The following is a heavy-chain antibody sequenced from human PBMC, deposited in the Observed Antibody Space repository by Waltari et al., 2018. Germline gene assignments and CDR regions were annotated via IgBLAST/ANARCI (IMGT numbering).Heavy chain of an antibody. J-gene: IGHJ4*02. CDR3: AKGETTGWYRCFDY. V-gene: IGHV3-23*04. Sequence: EVQLVDSGGDLTQPGGSLRLSCVAYGFTFPRYAMSWVRQVPGKGLEWVSSITASGHITYYADSVKGRFSISRDNSKNTVYLQMDSLRAEDTAVYHCAKGETTGWYRCFDYWGQGTQVTVSS. CDR1: GFTFPRYA. D-gene: IGHD6-19*01. CDR2: ITASGHIT.